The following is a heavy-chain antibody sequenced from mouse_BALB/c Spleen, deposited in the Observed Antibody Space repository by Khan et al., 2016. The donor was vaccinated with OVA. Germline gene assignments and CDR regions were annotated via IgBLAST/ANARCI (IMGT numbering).Heavy chain of an antibody. V-gene: IGHV5-15*02. J-gene: IGHJ3*01. CDR3: ARGGKGGFAY. Sequence: EVQLVESGGGLVQPGGSRKLSCAASGFTFSDYGMAWVRQAPGKGPAWVAFISSLAYNFYYADTVTGRFTISRVNAKHTLYLEMSSLRSEDTAMYYCARGGKGGFAYWGQGTLVTVSA. CDR2: ISSLAYNF. CDR1: GFTFSDYG.